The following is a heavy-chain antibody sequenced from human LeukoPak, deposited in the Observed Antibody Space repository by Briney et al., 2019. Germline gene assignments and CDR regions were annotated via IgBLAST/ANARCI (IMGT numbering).Heavy chain of an antibody. CDR2: IKLDGSEK. J-gene: IGHJ4*02. V-gene: IGHV3-7*03. CDR3: ARDQYDTWSRRGNFDS. CDR1: GFTFRKYW. D-gene: IGHD3-3*01. Sequence: GGSLRLSCVASGFTFRKYWMSWVRQAPGKGLEWVANIKLDGSEKNYVDSVKGRFTISRDNTKNSLYLQMNSLRAEDTAVFYCARDQYDTWSRRGNFDSWGQGTLVIVSS.